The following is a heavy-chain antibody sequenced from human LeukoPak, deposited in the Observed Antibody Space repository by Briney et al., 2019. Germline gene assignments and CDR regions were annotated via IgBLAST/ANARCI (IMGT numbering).Heavy chain of an antibody. Sequence: PSETLSLTCTVSDGSISSYYWSWIRQPPGKGLEWIGYIYYSGSTNYNPSLKSRVTISVDTSKNQFSLKLSSVTAADTAVYYCASAQTTSFDYWGQGTLVTVSS. D-gene: IGHD4-17*01. CDR2: IYYSGST. J-gene: IGHJ4*02. CDR1: DGSISSYY. CDR3: ASAQTTSFDY. V-gene: IGHV4-59*08.